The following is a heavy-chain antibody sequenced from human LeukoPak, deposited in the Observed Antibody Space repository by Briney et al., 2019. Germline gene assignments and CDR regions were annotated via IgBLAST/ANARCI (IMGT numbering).Heavy chain of an antibody. V-gene: IGHV3-74*01. Sequence: GGSLSLSCAASGFTLSSYSMHWVRQAPGKGLVWVSRINGDGSSPSYADSVKGRFTISRDNAKNTLYMQMNSLRAEDTAVYYCARDDYGGLNYWGQGTLVTVSS. D-gene: IGHD4-23*01. CDR2: INGDGSSP. CDR3: ARDDYGGLNY. CDR1: GFTLSSYS. J-gene: IGHJ4*02.